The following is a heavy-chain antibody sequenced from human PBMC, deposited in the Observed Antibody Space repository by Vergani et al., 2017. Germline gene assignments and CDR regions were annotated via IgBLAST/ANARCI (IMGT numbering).Heavy chain of an antibody. D-gene: IGHD6-19*01. CDR2: IRSDESRR. Sequence: QVQLVESGGGVVQPGGSLRLSCAASGFTFNSYGMHWVRQAPGKGLEWVASIRSDESRRYYGDSMEGPFTISRDNSKNTLYLQMKSLRSDDTAVYYCAREQWLPIDYFDYWGQGTLVTVSS. CDR3: AREQWLPIDYFDY. CDR1: GFTFNSYG. J-gene: IGHJ4*02. V-gene: IGHV3-30*02.